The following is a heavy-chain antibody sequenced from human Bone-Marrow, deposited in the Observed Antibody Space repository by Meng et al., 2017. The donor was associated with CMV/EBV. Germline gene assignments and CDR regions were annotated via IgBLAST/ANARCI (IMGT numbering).Heavy chain of an antibody. D-gene: IGHD6-13*01. Sequence: QGEPGEAGGGAVQPGRSSSISWAASGFTFSSYAMHWVRQAPGKGLEWVAVISYDGSNKYYADSVKGRFTISRDNSKNTLYLQMNSLRAEDTAVYYCAREIAAATPDYWGQGTLVTVSS. CDR1: GFTFSSYA. J-gene: IGHJ4*02. V-gene: IGHV3-30-3*01. CDR3: AREIAAATPDY. CDR2: ISYDGSNK.